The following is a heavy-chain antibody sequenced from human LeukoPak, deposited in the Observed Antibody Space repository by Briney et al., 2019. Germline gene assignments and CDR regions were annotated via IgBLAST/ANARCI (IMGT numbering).Heavy chain of an antibody. V-gene: IGHV4-30-2*01. CDR3: ARAGLVDYYDSSGYYYLDY. CDR1: GGSISSGGYY. Sequence: SETLSLTCTVSGGSISSGGYYWSWIRQPPGKGLEWIGYIYHSGSTYYNPSLKSRVTISVDRSKNQFSLKLSSVTAADTAVYYCARAGLVDYYDSSGYYYLDYWGQGTLVTVSS. D-gene: IGHD3-22*01. CDR2: IYHSGST. J-gene: IGHJ4*02.